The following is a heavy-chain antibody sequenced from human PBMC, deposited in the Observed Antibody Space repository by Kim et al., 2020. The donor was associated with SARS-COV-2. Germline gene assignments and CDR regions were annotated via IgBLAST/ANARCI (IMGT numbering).Heavy chain of an antibody. CDR3: ARELRPDAIFGVVIIPTYYFDY. Sequence: GGSLRLSCAASGFTFSSYSMNWVRQAPGKGLEWVSYISSSSSTIYYADSVKGRFTISRDNAKNSLYLQMNSLRTEDTAVNYCARELRPDAIFGVVIIPTYYFDYWGQGTLVTVSS. J-gene: IGHJ4*02. CDR1: GFTFSSYS. CDR2: ISSSSSTI. V-gene: IGHV3-48*04. D-gene: IGHD3-3*01.